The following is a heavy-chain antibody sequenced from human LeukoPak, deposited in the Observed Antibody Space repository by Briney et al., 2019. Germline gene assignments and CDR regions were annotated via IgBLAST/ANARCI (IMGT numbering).Heavy chain of an antibody. J-gene: IGHJ3*02. V-gene: IGHV1-18*01. D-gene: IGHD6-19*01. Sequence: ASVKVSCKASGYTFTSYGISWVRQAPGQGLEWMGWISAYNGNTNYAQKFQGRVTMTRDMSTSTVYMELSSLRSEDTAVYYCAVGWFTAVGAFDIWGQGTMVTVSS. CDR2: ISAYNGNT. CDR1: GYTFTSYG. CDR3: AVGWFTAVGAFDI.